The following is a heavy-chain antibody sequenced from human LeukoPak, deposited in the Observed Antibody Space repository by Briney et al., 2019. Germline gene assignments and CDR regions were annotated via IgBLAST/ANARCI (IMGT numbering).Heavy chain of an antibody. CDR1: GHTFTSYA. CDR2: INAGNGNA. D-gene: IGHD2-15*01. Sequence: ASVKVSCKASGHTFTSYAIHWVRQAPGQRLEWMGWINAGNGNAKYSQNFQVRVTITRDTSASTAYMELSSLRSEDTAVYYCARVGGGGFCYLYFQHWGQGTLVTVSS. CDR3: ARVGGGGFCYLYFQH. V-gene: IGHV1-3*01. J-gene: IGHJ1*01.